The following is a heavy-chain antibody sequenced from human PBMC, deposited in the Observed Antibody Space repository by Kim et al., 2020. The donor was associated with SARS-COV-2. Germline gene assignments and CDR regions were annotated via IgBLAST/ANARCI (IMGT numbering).Heavy chain of an antibody. D-gene: IGHD6-13*01. V-gene: IGHV1-18*01. Sequence: ASVKVSCKASGYTFTSYGISWVRQAPGQGLEWMGWISAYNGNTNYAQKLQGRVTMTTDTSTSTAYMELRSLRSDDTAVYYCARDSSSWYSRHPLYYYYGMDVWGQGTTVTVSS. CDR1: GYTFTSYG. CDR3: ARDSSSWYSRHPLYYYYGMDV. J-gene: IGHJ6*02. CDR2: ISAYNGNT.